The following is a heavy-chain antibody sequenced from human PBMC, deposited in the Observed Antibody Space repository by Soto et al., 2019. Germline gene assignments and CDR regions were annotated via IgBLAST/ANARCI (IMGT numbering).Heavy chain of an antibody. CDR2: IYYSGST. CDR1: GGSISSYY. Sequence: SETLSLTCTVSGGSISSYYWSWIRQPPGKGLEWIGYIYYSGSTNYNPSLKSRVTISVDTSKNQFSLKLSSVTAADTAVYYCARAHFDDYGDPREYYFDYWGQGTLVTVSS. D-gene: IGHD4-17*01. J-gene: IGHJ4*02. V-gene: IGHV4-59*01. CDR3: ARAHFDDYGDPREYYFDY.